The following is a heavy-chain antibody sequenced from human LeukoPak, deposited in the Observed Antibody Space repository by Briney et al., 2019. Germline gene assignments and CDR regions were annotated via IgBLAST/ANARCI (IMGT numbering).Heavy chain of an antibody. CDR2: IYYSGST. CDR1: GGSIGSYH. CDR3: ARRTYYYYYYMDV. V-gene: IGHV4-59*12. J-gene: IGHJ6*03. Sequence: SETLSLTCTVSGGSIGSYHWSWIRQPPGKGLEWIGYIYYSGSTNYNPSLKSRVTISVDTSKNQFSLKLSSVTAADTAVYYCARRTYYYYYYMDVWGKGTTVTVSS.